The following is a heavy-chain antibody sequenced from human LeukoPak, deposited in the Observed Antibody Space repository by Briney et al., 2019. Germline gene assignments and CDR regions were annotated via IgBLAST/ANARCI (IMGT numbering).Heavy chain of an antibody. J-gene: IGHJ5*02. Sequence: GGSLRLSCAASGFTFSSYATHWVRQAPGKGLEWVAVISYDGSNKYYADSVKGRFTISRDNSKNTLYLQMNSLRAEDTAVYYCARGDGIAAAGTRFDPWGQGTLVTVSS. CDR3: ARGDGIAAAGTRFDP. D-gene: IGHD6-13*01. V-gene: IGHV3-30-3*01. CDR1: GFTFSSYA. CDR2: ISYDGSNK.